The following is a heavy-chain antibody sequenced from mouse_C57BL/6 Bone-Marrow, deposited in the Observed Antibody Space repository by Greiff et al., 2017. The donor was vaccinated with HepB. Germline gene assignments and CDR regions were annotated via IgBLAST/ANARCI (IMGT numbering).Heavy chain of an antibody. Sequence: VQLQQSGPVLVKPGASVKMSCKASGYTFTDYYMNWVKQSHGKSLEWIGVINPYNGGTSYNQKFKGKATLTVDKSSSTAYMELNSLTSEDSAVYYCARDDYDYDWYFDVWGTGTTVTVSS. CDR1: GYTFTDYY. CDR2: INPYNGGT. V-gene: IGHV1-19*01. D-gene: IGHD2-4*01. J-gene: IGHJ1*03. CDR3: ARDDYDYDWYFDV.